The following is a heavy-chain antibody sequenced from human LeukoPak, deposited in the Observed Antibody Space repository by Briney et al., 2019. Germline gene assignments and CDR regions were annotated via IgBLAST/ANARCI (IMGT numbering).Heavy chain of an antibody. CDR2: ISSSSSYI. Sequence: GGSLRLSCAASGFTFSSYSMNWVRQAPGKGLEWVSSISSSSSYIYYADSVKGRFSISRDNAKNSLYLQINSLRAEDTAVYCCAREGEMATAQPSDYWGQGTLVTVSS. CDR3: AREGEMATAQPSDY. J-gene: IGHJ4*02. V-gene: IGHV3-21*01. CDR1: GFTFSSYS. D-gene: IGHD5-24*01.